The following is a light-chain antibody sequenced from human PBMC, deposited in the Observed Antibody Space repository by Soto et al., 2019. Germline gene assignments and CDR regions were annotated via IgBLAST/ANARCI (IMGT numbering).Light chain of an antibody. CDR1: QNISNY. CDR3: QHSHSTPLT. CDR2: AAS. V-gene: IGKV1-39*01. Sequence: DIQMTQSPSSPSTSVADRVTIPCRATQNISNYLNWYQQKPGKAPQVLIYAASSLQSGVPSRFSGSGSGTDFTLTISSLQPEDFATYSCQHSHSTPLTFGGGTKVDI. J-gene: IGKJ4*01.